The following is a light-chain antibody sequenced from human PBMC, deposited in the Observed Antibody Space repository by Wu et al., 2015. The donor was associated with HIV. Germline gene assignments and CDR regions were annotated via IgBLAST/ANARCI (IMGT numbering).Light chain of an antibody. Sequence: VLTQSPATLSVSPGERATLSCRASQSVKSNLAWYQQKPGQAPRLLIYGASTRATGIPARFSGSGSGTDFTLTISRLEPEDFAVYYCQQYGSSPLTFGGGTKVEIK. CDR3: QQYGSSPLT. V-gene: IGKV3-20*01. J-gene: IGKJ4*01. CDR1: QSVKSN. CDR2: GAS.